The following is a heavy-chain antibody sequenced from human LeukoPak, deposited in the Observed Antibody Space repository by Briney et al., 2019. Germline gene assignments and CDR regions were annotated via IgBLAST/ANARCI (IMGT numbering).Heavy chain of an antibody. CDR1: GYTFTSFG. J-gene: IGHJ5*02. D-gene: IGHD3-16*01. CDR3: ARMDGRARLNWFDP. CDR2: MNPNTGNT. V-gene: IGHV1-8*01. Sequence: ASVKVSCKASGYTFTSFGINWVRQATGQGLEWMGWMNPNTGNTGYAQKFQGRVTITRDTSIRTAYIELSSLRSDDTAVYYCARMDGRARLNWFDPWGPGTLVTVSS.